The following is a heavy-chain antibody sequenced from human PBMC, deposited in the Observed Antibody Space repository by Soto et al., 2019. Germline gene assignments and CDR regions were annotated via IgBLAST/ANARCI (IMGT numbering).Heavy chain of an antibody. D-gene: IGHD6-13*01. CDR3: ARGGSSSWYPYYYYGMDV. CDR2: IIPIFGTA. Sequence: QVQLVQSGAEVKKPGSSVKVSCKASGGTFSSYAISWLRQAPGQGLEGMGGIIPIFGTANYPQKFKGRVPITGDESTSTAYMELSSLRSEDTAVYYCARGGSSSWYPYYYYGMDVWGQGTTVTVSS. CDR1: GGTFSSYA. J-gene: IGHJ6*02. V-gene: IGHV1-69*12.